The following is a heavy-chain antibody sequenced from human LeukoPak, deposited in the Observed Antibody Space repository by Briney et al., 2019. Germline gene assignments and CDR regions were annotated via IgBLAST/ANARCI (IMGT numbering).Heavy chain of an antibody. CDR2: ISGSGGST. CDR3: AINIVVVPAAMRGGDY. D-gene: IGHD2-2*01. Sequence: GGSLRLSCAASGFTFSSYAMSWVRQAPGKGLEWASAISGSGGSTYYADSVKGRFTISRDNSKNTLYLQMNSLRAEDTAVYYCAINIVVVPAAMRGGDYWGQGTQVTVSS. CDR1: GFTFSSYA. V-gene: IGHV3-23*01. J-gene: IGHJ4*02.